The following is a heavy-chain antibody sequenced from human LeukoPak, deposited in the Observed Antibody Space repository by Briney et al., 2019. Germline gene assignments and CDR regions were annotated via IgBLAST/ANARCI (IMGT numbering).Heavy chain of an antibody. V-gene: IGHV4-39*01. CDR3: ARPWGGRRGVTFYFDY. J-gene: IGHJ4*02. CDR2: IYYSGST. D-gene: IGHD3-16*01. CDR1: GGSISSSSYY. Sequence: SETLSLTCTVSGGSISSSSYYWGWIRQPPGKGLEWIGSIYYSGSTYYNPSLKSRVTISVDTSKNQFSLKLSSVTAADPAVYYFARPWGGRRGVTFYFDYWGQGTLVTVSS.